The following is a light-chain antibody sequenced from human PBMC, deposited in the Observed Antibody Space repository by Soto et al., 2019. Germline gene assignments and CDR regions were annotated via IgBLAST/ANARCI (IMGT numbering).Light chain of an antibody. Sequence: QSALTQPPSASGSHGQSVTISCTGTSSDVGGYNYVSWYQQHPGKGPKLMIYEVSKRPSGVPDRFSGSKSGNTASLTVSGLQAEDEADYYCSSYAGSNNLVFGGGTKVTVL. V-gene: IGLV2-8*01. CDR3: SSYAGSNNLV. CDR1: SSDVGGYNY. CDR2: EVS. J-gene: IGLJ2*01.